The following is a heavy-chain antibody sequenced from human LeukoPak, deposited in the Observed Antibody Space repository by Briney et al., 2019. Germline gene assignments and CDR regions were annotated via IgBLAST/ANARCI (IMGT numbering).Heavy chain of an antibody. CDR1: GYTYTHSY. CDR2: INPNSGGT. J-gene: IGHJ3*02. Sequence: ASVKVSCKPSGYTYTHSYLHWVGQAPGQGLEWMGGINPNSGGTNYAQKFQARVTMTRDTSSRTGFMEVSRLRSDDTAVYYWARAYCGGDCYTASDIWGEGTMVTVSS. CDR3: ARAYCGGDCYTASDI. D-gene: IGHD2-21*02. V-gene: IGHV1-2*02.